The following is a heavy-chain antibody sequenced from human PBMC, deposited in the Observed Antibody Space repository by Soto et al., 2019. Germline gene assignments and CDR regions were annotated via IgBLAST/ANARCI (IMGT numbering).Heavy chain of an antibody. J-gene: IGHJ1*01. CDR3: AREGSRRSSSWYTPEYFQH. Sequence: SVKVSCKAFGGTFSSYAISWVRQAPGQGLEWMGGIIPIFGTANYAQKFQGRVTITADESTSTAYMELSSLRSEDTAVYYCAREGSRRSSSWYTPEYFQHWGQGTLVTVSS. CDR2: IIPIFGTA. V-gene: IGHV1-69*13. D-gene: IGHD6-13*01. CDR1: GGTFSSYA.